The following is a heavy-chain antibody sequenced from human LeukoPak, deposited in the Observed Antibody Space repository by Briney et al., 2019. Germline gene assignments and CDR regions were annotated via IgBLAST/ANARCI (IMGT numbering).Heavy chain of an antibody. V-gene: IGHV3-21*01. Sequence: GVSLRLSCAASGFTFSSYCMNWVRQARGRGLEWVSSISSISSYIYYVDSVKGRFTISRDNAKNSLYLQMNSLRAEDTAAYYCARVDLAAAFDYWGQGTLVTVSS. D-gene: IGHD6-13*01. CDR2: ISSISSYI. CDR3: ARVDLAAAFDY. J-gene: IGHJ4*02. CDR1: GFTFSSYC.